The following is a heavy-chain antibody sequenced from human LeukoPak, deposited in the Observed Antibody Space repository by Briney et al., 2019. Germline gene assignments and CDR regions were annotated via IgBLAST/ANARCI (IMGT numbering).Heavy chain of an antibody. J-gene: IGHJ4*02. CDR3: ARSSPRGVVIIPGVIDY. D-gene: IGHD3-3*01. CDR1: GGTFSSYA. V-gene: IGHV1-69*04. CDR2: IIPILGIA. Sequence: SVKVSCKASGGTFSSYAISWVRQAPGQGLEWMGRIIPILGIANYAQKFQGRVTITADESTSTAYMELSSLRSEDTAVYYCARSSPRGVVIIPGVIDYWGQGTLVTVSS.